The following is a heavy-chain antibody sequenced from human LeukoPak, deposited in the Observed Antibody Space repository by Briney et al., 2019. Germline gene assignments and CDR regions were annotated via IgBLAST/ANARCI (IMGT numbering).Heavy chain of an antibody. Sequence: GGSLRLSCAASGFTFSDFWMGWVRQAPGKGLEWVANINQDGSENYYVDSVKGRFTISRDNAKNSLYLQMNSLRAEDTAVYYCTKERSNHYWGQGTLVTVST. J-gene: IGHJ4*02. CDR1: GFTFSDFW. CDR3: TKERSNHY. D-gene: IGHD4-11*01. CDR2: INQDGSEN. V-gene: IGHV3-7*04.